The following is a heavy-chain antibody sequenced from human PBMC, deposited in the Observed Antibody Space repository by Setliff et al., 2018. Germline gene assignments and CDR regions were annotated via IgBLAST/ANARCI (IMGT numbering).Heavy chain of an antibody. CDR3: TRDWGGVGATNAFDI. CDR2: IHNDGTST. V-gene: IGHV3-74*01. CDR1: GFTFSRYW. D-gene: IGHD1-26*01. J-gene: IGHJ3*02. Sequence: GGSLRLSCEASGFTFSRYWMHWVRQAPGKGLVWVSHIHNDGTSTSYADSVKGRLTISRDNAKNTVYLEMNRLRAEDTAIYYCTRDWGGVGATNAFDIWGQGTMVTVSS.